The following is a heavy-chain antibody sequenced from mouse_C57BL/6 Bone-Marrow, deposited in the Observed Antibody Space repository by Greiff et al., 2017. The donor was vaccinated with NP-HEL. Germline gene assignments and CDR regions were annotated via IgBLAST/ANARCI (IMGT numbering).Heavy chain of an antibody. Sequence: EVKVVESGGGLVKPGGSLKLSCAASGFTFSSYAMSWVRQTPEKRLEWVATISDGGSYTYYPDNVKGRFTLSRDNAKNNLYLQMSHLKSEDTAMYYCARDLGDGAWFAYWGQGTLVTVSA. CDR1: GFTFSSYA. V-gene: IGHV5-4*01. D-gene: IGHD3-1*01. CDR3: ARDLGDGAWFAY. J-gene: IGHJ3*01. CDR2: ISDGGSYT.